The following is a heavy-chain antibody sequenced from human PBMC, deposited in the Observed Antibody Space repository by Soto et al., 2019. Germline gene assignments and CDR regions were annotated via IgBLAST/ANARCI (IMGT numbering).Heavy chain of an antibody. CDR2: IYYSGGT. Sequence: QVQLQESGPGLVKPSETLSLTCTVSGGSLSSYYWSWIRQPPGKGLEWIGYIYYSGGTNYNPSLKSRVTLSVDSAKNLFFMEPCSVTAADTAVYYCASRYGGNLDYWGQGTLVTVSS. CDR1: GGSLSSYY. J-gene: IGHJ4*02. CDR3: ASRYGGNLDY. D-gene: IGHD1-26*01. V-gene: IGHV4-59*08.